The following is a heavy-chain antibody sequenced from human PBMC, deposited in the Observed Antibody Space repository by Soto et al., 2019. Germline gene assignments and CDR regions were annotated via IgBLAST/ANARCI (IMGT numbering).Heavy chain of an antibody. CDR1: GYTFTGDY. D-gene: IGHD6-13*01. Sequence: ASVKVSCKASGYTFTGDYMHWVRQAPGQGLEWMGWINPNSGGTNYAQKFQGRVTMTRDTSISTAYMELSRLRSDDTAVYYCASVAQLGNWFDPWGQGTLVTVSS. CDR3: ASVAQLGNWFDP. J-gene: IGHJ5*02. CDR2: INPNSGGT. V-gene: IGHV1-2*02.